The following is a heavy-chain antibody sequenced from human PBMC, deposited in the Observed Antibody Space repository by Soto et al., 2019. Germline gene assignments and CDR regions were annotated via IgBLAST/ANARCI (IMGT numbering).Heavy chain of an antibody. CDR1: GGTFSSYA. Sequence: QVQLVQPGAEVKKPGSSVKVSCKASGGTFSSYAISWVRQAPGQGLEWMGGIIPIFGTANYAQKFQGRVTITADESTSTAYMELSSLRSEDTAVYYCARGYYGSGSYSVRWYFDLWGRGTLVPVSS. CDR3: ARGYYGSGSYSVRWYFDL. J-gene: IGHJ2*01. CDR2: IIPIFGTA. V-gene: IGHV1-69*12. D-gene: IGHD3-10*01.